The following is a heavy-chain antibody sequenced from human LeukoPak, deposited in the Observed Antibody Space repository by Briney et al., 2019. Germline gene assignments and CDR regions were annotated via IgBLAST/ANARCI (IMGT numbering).Heavy chain of an antibody. CDR1: GGSISSSSYY. D-gene: IGHD6-19*01. V-gene: IGHV4-39*01. Sequence: PSETLSLTCTVSGGSISSSSYYWGWIRQPPGKGLEWLGSIYYSGSTYYNPSLKSRVTISVDTSKNQLSLKLSSVTAADTAVYYCARAYSSGWYGVEFFDYWGQGTLVTVSS. J-gene: IGHJ4*02. CDR2: IYYSGST. CDR3: ARAYSSGWYGVEFFDY.